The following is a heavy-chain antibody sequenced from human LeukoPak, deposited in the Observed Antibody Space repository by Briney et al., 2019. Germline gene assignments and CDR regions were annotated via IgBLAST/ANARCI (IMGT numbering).Heavy chain of an antibody. CDR1: GGSISGRRYY. CDR3: ARQAGYSRTLTGFDP. J-gene: IGHJ5*02. V-gene: IGHV4-31*03. CDR2: IYYSGST. D-gene: IGHD6-13*01. Sequence: SETLSLTCSVSGGSISGRRYYWSWIRQHPGKGLEWIGYIYYSGSTYYNPSLKSRVTISVDTSKNQFSLKLSSVTAADTAVYYCARQAGYSRTLTGFDPWGQGTLVTVSS.